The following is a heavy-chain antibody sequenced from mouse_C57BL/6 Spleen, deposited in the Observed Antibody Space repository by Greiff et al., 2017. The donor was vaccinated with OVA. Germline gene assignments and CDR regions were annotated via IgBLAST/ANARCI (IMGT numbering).Heavy chain of an antibody. CDR1: GYTFTDYY. V-gene: IGHV1-77*01. Sequence: VQLQQSGAELVKPGASVKISCKASGYTFTDYYINWVKQRPGQGLEWIGKIGPGSGSTYYNEKFKGKATLTADKSSSTAYMQLSSLTSEDSAVYVCARAYYSTSYYFDYWGQGTTLTVSS. CDR2: IGPGSGST. D-gene: IGHD2-5*01. J-gene: IGHJ2*01. CDR3: ARAYYSTSYYFDY.